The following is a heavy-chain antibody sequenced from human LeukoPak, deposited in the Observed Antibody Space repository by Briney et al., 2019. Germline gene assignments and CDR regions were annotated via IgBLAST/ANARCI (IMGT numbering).Heavy chain of an antibody. Sequence: SEPLSLTCCVYGRPLSGLYRNWLRPPPAKGLPWIGEIHHSGSTSNNPSLKSRVTISIVTSKNQFSLILRSVTAADTAVYYCARGYGGSYQYFDDWGQGTLVTVPS. J-gene: IGHJ4*02. D-gene: IGHD1-26*01. CDR3: ARGYGGSYQYFDD. V-gene: IGHV4-34*01. CDR2: IHHSGST. CDR1: GRPLSGLY.